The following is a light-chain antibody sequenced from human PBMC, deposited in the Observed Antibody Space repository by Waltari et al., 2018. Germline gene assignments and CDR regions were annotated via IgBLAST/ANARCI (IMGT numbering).Light chain of an antibody. J-gene: IGLJ1*01. CDR1: SSDIGAYHY. Sequence: QSALTQPRSVSGSPGQSVTIPCTGSSSDIGAYHYFSWYQQHPGKAPKFLIYDVSKRPSGVPDRFSGSKSGNTASLTISGLQTEDEADYYCCSYGGSFSSGYVFGSGTKVTVL. CDR2: DVS. CDR3: CSYGGSFSSGYV. V-gene: IGLV2-11*01.